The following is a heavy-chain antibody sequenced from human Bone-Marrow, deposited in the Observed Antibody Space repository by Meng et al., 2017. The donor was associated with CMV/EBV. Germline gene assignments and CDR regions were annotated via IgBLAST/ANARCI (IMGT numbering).Heavy chain of an antibody. Sequence: GESLKISCAASGFTFSSYWMSWVRQAPGKGLEWVSGINWNGGSTGYADSVKGRFTISRDNAKNSLYLQMNSLRAEDTALYYCARGRSVVPAAISYYYGMDVWGQGTTVTVSS. CDR1: GFTFSSYW. CDR2: INWNGGST. J-gene: IGHJ6*02. CDR3: ARGRSVVPAAISYYYGMDV. D-gene: IGHD2-2*01. V-gene: IGHV3-20*04.